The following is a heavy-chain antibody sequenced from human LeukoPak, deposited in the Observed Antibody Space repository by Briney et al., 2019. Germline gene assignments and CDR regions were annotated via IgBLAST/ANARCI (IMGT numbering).Heavy chain of an antibody. V-gene: IGHV4-59*08. CDR1: GGSISSYY. CDR2: IYYSGST. J-gene: IGHJ3*02. Sequence: SETLSLTCTVSGGSISSYYWSWIRQPPGKGLEWIGYIYYSGSTNYNPSLKSRVTISVDTSKNQFSLKLSSVTAADTAVYYCARHLRGPREHSAFDIWGQGTMVTVSS. D-gene: IGHD5/OR15-5a*01. CDR3: ARHLRGPREHSAFDI.